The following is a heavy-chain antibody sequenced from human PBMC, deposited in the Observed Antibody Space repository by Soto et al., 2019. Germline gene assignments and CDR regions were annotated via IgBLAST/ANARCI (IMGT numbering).Heavy chain of an antibody. Sequence: PWGSLRLSCSASGFTFSGSDIHWVRQASGRGLEWLCRIRSKPNNFATVYGESVRGRVTFSRDDSQNTAYLQLNSLKSDDTAVYYCDRHFSCSYGMDAWGPGTTVTFSS. CDR2: IRSKPNNFAT. V-gene: IGHV3-73*01. CDR3: DRHFSCSYGMDA. CDR1: GFTFSGSD. D-gene: IGHD3-3*01. J-gene: IGHJ6*02.